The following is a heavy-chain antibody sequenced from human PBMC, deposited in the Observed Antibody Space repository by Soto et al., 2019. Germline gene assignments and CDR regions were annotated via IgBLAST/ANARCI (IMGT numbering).Heavy chain of an antibody. Sequence: GASVKVSCKASGCTFSSYTISWVRQAPGQGLEWMGRIIPILGIANYAQKFQGRVTITADKSTSTAYMELSSLRSEDTAVYYCASGHGDILTGYSNTVPDYWGQGTLVTVSS. CDR3: ASGHGDILTGYSNTVPDY. CDR2: IIPILGIA. V-gene: IGHV1-69*02. CDR1: GCTFSSYT. J-gene: IGHJ4*02. D-gene: IGHD3-9*01.